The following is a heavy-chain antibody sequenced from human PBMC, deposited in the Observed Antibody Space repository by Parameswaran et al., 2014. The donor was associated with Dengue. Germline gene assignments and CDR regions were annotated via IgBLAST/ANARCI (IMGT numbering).Heavy chain of an antibody. J-gene: IGHJ6*02. Sequence: WIRQPPGKGLEWVSAISGSGASVTYYASFVKGRFTISRDDSNNMLYLQMNSVRAEDTAVFYCAKDYRASSGFYYGLDVWGQGTTVTVSS. CDR3: AKDYRASSGFYYGLDV. V-gene: IGHV3-23*01. CDR2: ISGSGASVT. D-gene: IGHD3-22*01.